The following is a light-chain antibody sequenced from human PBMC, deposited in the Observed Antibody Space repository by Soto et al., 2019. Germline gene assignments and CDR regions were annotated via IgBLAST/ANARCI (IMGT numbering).Light chain of an antibody. J-gene: IGKJ1*01. V-gene: IGKV1-5*03. CDR1: QSISSW. CDR3: QQYESGWT. Sequence: DIKMTQSPSTLSASVGDRITITCRASQSISSWLAWYQQKPGKAPNLLIYKASSAESGVPSRCSGSGSGKEFTLTISGLQADDSATYYFQQYESGWTFGQGTKVEIK. CDR2: KAS.